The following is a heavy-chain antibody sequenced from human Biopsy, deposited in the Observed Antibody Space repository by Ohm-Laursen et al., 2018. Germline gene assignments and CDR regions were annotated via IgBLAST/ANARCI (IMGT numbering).Heavy chain of an antibody. CDR2: EFDHGTT. CDR1: GDSITRSY. D-gene: IGHD3-10*01. Sequence: GTLSLTCTLSGDSITRSYWRWITQSSGKGLEWIGHEFDHGTTNYNTSVRSQVTMSEDTSKKQFSLKMTSLTAADTAIYYCAHGSGSYYKLDFWGRGILVTVSS. V-gene: IGHV4-59*08. CDR3: AHGSGSYYKLDF. J-gene: IGHJ4*02.